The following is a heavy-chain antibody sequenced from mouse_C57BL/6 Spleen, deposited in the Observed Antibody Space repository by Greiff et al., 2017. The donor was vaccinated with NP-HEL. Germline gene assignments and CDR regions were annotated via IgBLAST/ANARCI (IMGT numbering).Heavy chain of an antibody. CDR2: IDPSDSET. Sequence: QVQLQQPGAELVRPGSSVKLSCKASGYTFTSYWMHWVKQRPIQGLEWIGNIDPSDSETHYNQKFKDKATLTVDKSSSPAYMQLSRLTSEDSSVYYFARDYDISYVDYYFDYWGQGTTLTVSS. CDR3: ARDYDISYVDYYFDY. J-gene: IGHJ2*01. D-gene: IGHD1-1*01. V-gene: IGHV1-52*01. CDR1: GYTFTSYW.